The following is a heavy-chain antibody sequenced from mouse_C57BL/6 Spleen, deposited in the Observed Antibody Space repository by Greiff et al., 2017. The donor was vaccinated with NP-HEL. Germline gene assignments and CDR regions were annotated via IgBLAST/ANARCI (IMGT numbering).Heavy chain of an antibody. CDR2: ISSGGSYT. CDR3: AREEAYDGNHWYFDV. CDR1: GFTFSSYG. D-gene: IGHD2-10*01. J-gene: IGHJ1*03. Sequence: EVKVVESGGDLVKPGGSLKLSCAASGFTFSSYGMSWVRQTPDKRLEWVATISSGGSYTYYPDSVKGRFTISRDNAKNTLYLQMSSLKSEDTAMYYCAREEAYDGNHWYFDVWGTGTTVTVSS. V-gene: IGHV5-6*01.